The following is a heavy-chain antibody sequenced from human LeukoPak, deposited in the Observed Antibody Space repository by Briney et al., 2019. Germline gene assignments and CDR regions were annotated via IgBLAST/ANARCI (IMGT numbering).Heavy chain of an antibody. D-gene: IGHD3-3*01. CDR2: ISSSGSTI. CDR3: ARDPPTLFLGS. CDR1: GFTFSSYE. V-gene: IGHV3-48*03. Sequence: GGSLRLSCAASGFTFSSYEMNWVRQAPGKGLEWVSYISSSGSTIYYADSVKGRFTISRDNAKNSLYLRMNSLRAEDTAVYYCARDPPTLFLGSWGQGTLVTVSS. J-gene: IGHJ4*02.